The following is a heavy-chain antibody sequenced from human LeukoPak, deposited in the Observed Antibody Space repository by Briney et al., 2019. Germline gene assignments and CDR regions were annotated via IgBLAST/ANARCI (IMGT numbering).Heavy chain of an antibody. CDR1: GYSFTTYW. D-gene: IGHD3-16*02. CDR3: ARLYYDHVWGTYRPSYLDY. Sequence: GESLKISCKGSGYSFTTYWIGWVRQMPGKGLEWMGIIYPGDSDTRYSPSLQGQVTISVDKSISTTYLQWSSLKASDTAMYYCARLYYDHVWGTYRPSYLDYWGQGTLVTVSS. J-gene: IGHJ4*02. CDR2: IYPGDSDT. V-gene: IGHV5-51*01.